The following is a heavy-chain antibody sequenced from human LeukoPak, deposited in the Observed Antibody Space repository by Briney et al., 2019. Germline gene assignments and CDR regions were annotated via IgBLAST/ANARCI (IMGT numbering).Heavy chain of an antibody. CDR3: ARDPRLPGSMLDY. Sequence: SVKVSCKASGGTFSSYAISWVRQAPGQGLEWMGGIIPIFGTANYAQKFQGRVTITADESTSTAYMELSSLRSEDTAVYYCARDPRLPGSMLDYWGQGTLVTVSS. J-gene: IGHJ4*02. V-gene: IGHV1-69*13. CDR2: IIPIFGTA. D-gene: IGHD4-11*01. CDR1: GGTFSSYA.